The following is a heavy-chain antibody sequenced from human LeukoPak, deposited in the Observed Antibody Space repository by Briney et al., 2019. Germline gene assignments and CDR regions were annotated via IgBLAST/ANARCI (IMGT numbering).Heavy chain of an antibody. V-gene: IGHV3-30*02. CDR1: GFTFSSYG. CDR2: IRYDGSNK. CDR3: AKGRGWEASYYYYYMDV. D-gene: IGHD1-26*01. J-gene: IGHJ6*03. Sequence: PGGSLRLSCAASGFTFSSYGMHWVRQAPGKGLEWVAFIRYDGSNKYNADSVKGRFTISRDNSKKTLYLLMNSLRAEDTAVYYCAKGRGWEASYYYYYMDVWGKGTTVTISS.